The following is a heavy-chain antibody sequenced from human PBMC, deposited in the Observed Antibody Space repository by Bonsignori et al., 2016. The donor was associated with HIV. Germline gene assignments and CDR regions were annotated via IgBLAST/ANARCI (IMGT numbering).Heavy chain of an antibody. Sequence: QVQLQGVGAQDWWSLRRPLSLTCTVSGSSIATDYYWAWVRPDPREGAGVDWECLSERNHLHSTPSLKGRATISVDTSNNKFSLRMTSVTVEDAAVYYCARDFKLHWGTPPWYFDLWGRGTLVTVSS. D-gene: IGHD3-16*01. J-gene: IGHJ2*01. CDR1: GSSIATDYY. CDR2: LSERNH. V-gene: IGHV4-38-2*02. CDR3: ARDFKLHWGTPPWYFDL.